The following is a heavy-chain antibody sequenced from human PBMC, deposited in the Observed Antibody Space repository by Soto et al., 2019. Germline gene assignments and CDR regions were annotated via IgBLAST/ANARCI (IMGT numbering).Heavy chain of an antibody. J-gene: IGHJ5*02. Sequence: QVQLVQSGAEVQKPGASVKVSCEATGYTFTGNYLHWVRQAPGQGLEWMGWIHPHSGATKYAQKFQGWVNMTRDTSISTAYLDLSSLKSNDTAVYYCVREGVRPTDGWFDPWGQGTLVTVSS. CDR2: IHPHSGAT. D-gene: IGHD2-8*01. CDR3: VREGVRPTDGWFDP. V-gene: IGHV1-2*04. CDR1: GYTFTGNY.